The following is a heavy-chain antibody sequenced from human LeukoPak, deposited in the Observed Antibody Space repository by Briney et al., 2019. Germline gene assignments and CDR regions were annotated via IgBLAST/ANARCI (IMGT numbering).Heavy chain of an antibody. CDR2: TYYRSKWYN. CDR1: GGSVSRNSAA. CDR3: AMESYNHHAFDI. D-gene: IGHD1-1*01. Sequence: SQTLSLTCAISGGSVSRNSAAWNWIRQSPSRGLEGLGRTYYRSKWYNDYAVSVKSRITINPDTSKNQFSLQLNSVTPEDTAVYYCAMESYNHHAFDIGGQGTMVTVSS. V-gene: IGHV6-1*01. J-gene: IGHJ3*02.